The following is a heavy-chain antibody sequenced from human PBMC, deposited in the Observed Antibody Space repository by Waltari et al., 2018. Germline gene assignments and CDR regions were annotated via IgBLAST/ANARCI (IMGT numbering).Heavy chain of an antibody. D-gene: IGHD3-10*01. J-gene: IGHJ4*02. CDR2: INHSGST. CDR1: GGSFSGYY. V-gene: IGHV4-34*01. CDR3: ARRPLWFGELGFDY. Sequence: QVQLQQWGAGLLKPSETLSLTCAVYGGSFSGYYWSLIRQPPGKGLEWIGEINHSGSTNYTPSLKSRVTISVDTSKNQFSLKLSSVTAADTAVYYCARRPLWFGELGFDYWGQGTLVTVSS.